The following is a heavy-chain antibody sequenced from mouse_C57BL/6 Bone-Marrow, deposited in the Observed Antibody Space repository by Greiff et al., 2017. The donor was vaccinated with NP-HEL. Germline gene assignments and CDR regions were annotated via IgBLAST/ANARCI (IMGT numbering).Heavy chain of an antibody. D-gene: IGHD1-1*01. Sequence: VQLQQSGAELARPGASVKMSCKASGYTFTSYTMHWVKQRPGQGLEWIGYINPSSGYTKYNQKFKDKAKLTADKSSSTAYMQLSSLTSEDSAVYYCARHYYGSSYWYFDVWGTGTTVTVSS. J-gene: IGHJ1*03. CDR2: INPSSGYT. CDR3: ARHYYGSSYWYFDV. V-gene: IGHV1-4*01. CDR1: GYTFTSYT.